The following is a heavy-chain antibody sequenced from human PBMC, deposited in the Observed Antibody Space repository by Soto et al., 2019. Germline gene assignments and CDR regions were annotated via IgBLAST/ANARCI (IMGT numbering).Heavy chain of an antibody. CDR1: VGSFSGYY. D-gene: IGHD3-9*01. CDR2: INHSGST. V-gene: IGHV4-34*01. Sequence: SEPLSLPDAVYVGSFSGYYWRWVREPPVRVLEWKGEINHSGSTNYNPSLKSRVTISVDTSKNQFSLKLSSVTAADTAVYYCARVCRTRYYDILTGYTRTNWFDPWGQGTLVTVSS. J-gene: IGHJ5*02. CDR3: ARVCRTRYYDILTGYTRTNWFDP.